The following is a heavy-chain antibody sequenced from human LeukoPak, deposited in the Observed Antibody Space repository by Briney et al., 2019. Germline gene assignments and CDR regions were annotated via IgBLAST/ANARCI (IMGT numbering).Heavy chain of an antibody. V-gene: IGHV4-30-2*01. CDR3: ARGRGYCSGGSCYSYYGMDV. D-gene: IGHD2-15*01. CDR1: GGSVSSGSYY. Sequence: SETLSLTCTVSGGSVSSGSYYWSWIRQPPGKGLEWIGYIYHSGSTYYNPSLKSRVTISVDRSKNQFSLKLSSVTAADTAVYYCARGRGYCSGGSCYSYYGMDVWGQGTTVTVSS. CDR2: IYHSGST. J-gene: IGHJ6*02.